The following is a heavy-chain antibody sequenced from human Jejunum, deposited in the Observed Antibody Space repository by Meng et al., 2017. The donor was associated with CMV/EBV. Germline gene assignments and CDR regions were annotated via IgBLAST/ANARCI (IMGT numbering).Heavy chain of an antibody. CDR1: SYA. Sequence: SYAMIWVRQAPGKGLELIAYISSSRAPEYYADSVRGRFAISRDNANNSLYLEMSRLRAEDTAVYYCARDSSASSSVTYSLYGMDVWGQGTTVTVSS. V-gene: IGHV3-48*03. D-gene: IGHD2-15*01. CDR3: ARDSSASSSVTYSLYGMDV. J-gene: IGHJ6*02. CDR2: ISSSRAPE.